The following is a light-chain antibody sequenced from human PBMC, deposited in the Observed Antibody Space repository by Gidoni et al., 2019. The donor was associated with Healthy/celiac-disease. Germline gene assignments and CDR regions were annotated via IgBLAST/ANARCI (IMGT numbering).Light chain of an antibody. CDR1: QSVSSSY. Sequence: EIVLTQSPGTLSLSPGERATLSCRASQSVSSSYLAWYQQTPGQAPRLLIYGASSRATGNPDRFSGSGSETDFTLTISRLEPEDSAVYYCQQYGSSPPWTFGQGTKVEIK. CDR3: QQYGSSPPWT. CDR2: GAS. J-gene: IGKJ1*01. V-gene: IGKV3-20*01.